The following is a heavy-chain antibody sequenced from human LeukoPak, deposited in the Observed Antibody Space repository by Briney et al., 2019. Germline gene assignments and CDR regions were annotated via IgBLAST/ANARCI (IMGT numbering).Heavy chain of an antibody. J-gene: IGHJ4*02. V-gene: IGHV3-48*03. CDR2: ISSSGSTM. D-gene: IGHD2-2*01. CDR1: GFTFRSYE. CDR3: AKDPRSSTSFYYFDY. Sequence: GGSLRLSCAASGFTFRSYEMNWVRQAPGKGLEWVSYISSSGSTMYYADSVRGRFTISRDNSKNTLYLQMNSLRAEDTAVYYCAKDPRSSTSFYYFDYWGQGTLVTVSS.